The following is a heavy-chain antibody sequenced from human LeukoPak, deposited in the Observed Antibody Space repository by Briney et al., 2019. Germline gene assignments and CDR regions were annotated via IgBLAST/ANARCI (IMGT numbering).Heavy chain of an antibody. CDR2: ISSSGSTI. CDR1: GFTFSSYE. CDR3: ARDRDGYNFDY. V-gene: IGHV3-48*03. D-gene: IGHD5-24*01. Sequence: GGSLRLSCAASGFTFSSYEMNWVRQAPGKGLEWVSYISSSGSTIYYADSVKGRFTISRDNTKNSLYLQMNSLRAEDTAVYYCARDRDGYNFDYWGQGTLVTVSS. J-gene: IGHJ4*02.